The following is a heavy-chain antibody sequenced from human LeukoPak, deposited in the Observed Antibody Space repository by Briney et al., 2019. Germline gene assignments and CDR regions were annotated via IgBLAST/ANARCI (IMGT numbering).Heavy chain of an antibody. CDR1: GGSISSGDYY. Sequence: TLSLTCTVSGGSISSGDYYWSWIRQPTGKGLEWIGYIYYSGSTYYNPSLKSRVTISVDTSKNQFSLKLSSVTAADTAVYYCARRLFHWYFDLWGRGTLVTVSS. CDR2: IYYSGST. J-gene: IGHJ2*01. V-gene: IGHV4-30-4*08. CDR3: ARRLFHWYFDL.